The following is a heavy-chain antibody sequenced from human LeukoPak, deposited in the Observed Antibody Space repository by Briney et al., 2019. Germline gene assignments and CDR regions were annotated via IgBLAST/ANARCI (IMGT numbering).Heavy chain of an antibody. CDR3: ARGKRIVRATPDFDY. Sequence: GKSLRLSCAASGFRFSSYGMHWVRQAPGKGLEWVAVMWYDGSNKYYADSVKGRFTISRDNSKNTLYLQMNSLRAEDTAVYYCARGKRIVRATPDFDYWGQGTLVTVSS. CDR1: GFRFSSYG. CDR2: MWYDGSNK. D-gene: IGHD1-26*01. J-gene: IGHJ4*02. V-gene: IGHV3-33*01.